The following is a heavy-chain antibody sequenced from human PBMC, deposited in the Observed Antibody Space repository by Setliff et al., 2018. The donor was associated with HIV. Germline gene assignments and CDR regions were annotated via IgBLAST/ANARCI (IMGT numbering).Heavy chain of an antibody. CDR3: ARGPSGYCSSTSCYAGFDP. CDR2: VHHTGYL. V-gene: IGHV4-34*01. Sequence: PSETLSLTCAVHGGPLTDHYWNWIRQSPGKGREWIAEVHHTGYLNYNPSLKSRVTISRDPSTKQFSLKMTSMTAADTAVDYCARGPSGYCSSTSCYAGFDPWGQGTLVTVSS. D-gene: IGHD2-2*03. J-gene: IGHJ5*02. CDR1: GGPLTDHY.